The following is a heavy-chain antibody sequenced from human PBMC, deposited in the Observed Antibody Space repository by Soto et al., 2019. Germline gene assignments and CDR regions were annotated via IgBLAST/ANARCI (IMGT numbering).Heavy chain of an antibody. Sequence: ASVKVSCKASGYTFTSYAMHWVRQAPGQRLEWMGWINAGNGNTKYSQKFQGRVTITRDTSASTAYMELSSLRSEDTAVYYCAGARGIVGASPNWFDPWGQGTLVTVSS. D-gene: IGHD1-26*01. CDR1: GYTFTSYA. CDR2: INAGNGNT. CDR3: AGARGIVGASPNWFDP. V-gene: IGHV1-3*01. J-gene: IGHJ5*02.